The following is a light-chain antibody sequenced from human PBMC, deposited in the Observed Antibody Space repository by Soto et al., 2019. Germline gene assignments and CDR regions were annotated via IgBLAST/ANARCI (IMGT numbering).Light chain of an antibody. CDR3: QQYHRNIT. V-gene: IGKV1-5*03. CDR2: TAS. Sequence: DIQMTQSPSTLSASVGDRVTITCRASESIDDWLAWYQQKPGKAPKHLIYTASSLQSGVPSRFSGSGSGTEFTLSISSRQPDDFATYFCQQYHRNITFGPGTRLEIK. CDR1: ESIDDW. J-gene: IGKJ5*01.